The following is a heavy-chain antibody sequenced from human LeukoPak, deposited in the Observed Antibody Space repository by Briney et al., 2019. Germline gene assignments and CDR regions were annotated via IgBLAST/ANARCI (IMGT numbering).Heavy chain of an antibody. J-gene: IGHJ2*01. Sequence: ASVKVSCKASGYTFTNDGVSWVRQAPGRGLEWVGWISNYNGLTHSAPRFQGRVTVTTDTFTSTAYMELRSLTSDDTAVYYCARGRAMVRATPYWYFDLWGRGTLVTVSS. D-gene: IGHD3-10*01. V-gene: IGHV1-18*01. CDR3: ARGRAMVRATPYWYFDL. CDR2: ISNYNGLT. CDR1: GYTFTNDG.